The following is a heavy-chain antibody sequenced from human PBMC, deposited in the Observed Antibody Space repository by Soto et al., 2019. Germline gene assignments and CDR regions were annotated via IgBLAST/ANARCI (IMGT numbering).Heavy chain of an antibody. CDR1: GYTFTSYD. J-gene: IGHJ6*03. D-gene: IGHD2-15*01. CDR2: MNPNSGNT. Sequence: ASVKVSCKASGYTFTSYDINWVRQATGQGLEWMGWMNPNSGNTGYAQKFQGRVTMTRNTSISTAYMELSSLRSEDTAVYYCARGKRKGGPTGSVNYYYYIDVWGKGTTVTVSS. V-gene: IGHV1-8*01. CDR3: ARGKRKGGPTGSVNYYYYIDV.